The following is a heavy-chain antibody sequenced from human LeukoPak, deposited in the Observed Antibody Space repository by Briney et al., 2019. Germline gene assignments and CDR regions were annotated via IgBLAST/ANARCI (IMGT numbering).Heavy chain of an antibody. CDR2: INPNSGGT. V-gene: IGHV1-2*02. CDR3: ARGGYGGNFGYCAY. J-gene: IGHJ4*02. D-gene: IGHD4-23*01. CDR1: GYTFTGYY. Sequence: ASVKVSCKASGYTFTGYYMHWVRQAPGQGLELVGWINPNSGGTNYAQKFQGRVTMTRATSISTAYMELSRLRSDDTAVYSCARGGYGGNFGYCAYWGQGTLVTASS.